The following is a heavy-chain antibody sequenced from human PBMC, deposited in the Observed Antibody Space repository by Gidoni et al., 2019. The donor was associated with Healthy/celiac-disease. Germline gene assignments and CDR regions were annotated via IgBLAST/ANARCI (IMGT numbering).Heavy chain of an antibody. CDR2: IYYSGST. D-gene: IGHD6-19*01. J-gene: IGHJ3*02. Sequence: QVQLQESGPGLVKPSQHLSLTCTVSGGSISSGGYYWSWLRQHPGKGLEWIGYIYYSGSTYYNPSLKSRVTISVDTSKNQFSLKLSSVTAADTAVYYCAFSSGLDAFDIWGQGTMVTVSS. CDR1: GGSISSGGYY. V-gene: IGHV4-31*03. CDR3: AFSSGLDAFDI.